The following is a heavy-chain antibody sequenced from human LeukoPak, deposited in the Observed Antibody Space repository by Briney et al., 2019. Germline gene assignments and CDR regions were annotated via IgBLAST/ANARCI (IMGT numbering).Heavy chain of an antibody. D-gene: IGHD6-13*01. CDR3: AKGGSSWLYFDY. J-gene: IGHJ4*02. CDR1: GFTFSSHW. V-gene: IGHV3-7*03. CDR2: IKQDGSAK. Sequence: GGSLRLSCAASGFTFSSHWMSWVRQAPGKGLEWVANIKQDGSAKYYVDSVRGRFTISRDNAKTSLYLQMNSLRAEDTAVYYCAKGGSSWLYFDYWGQGTLVTVSS.